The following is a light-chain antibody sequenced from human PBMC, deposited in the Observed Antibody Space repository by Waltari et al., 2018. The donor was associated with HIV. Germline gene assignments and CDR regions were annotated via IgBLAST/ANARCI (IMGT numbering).Light chain of an antibody. Sequence: QSALTQPASVSGSPGQSITISCTGATSDVGAYDYVSWYQQHPGKAPTLIIYEVTNRPSGVSNRFSGSKSGITASLTISGLQTEDEADYYCSSYTNINTVVFGGGTKLTVL. CDR1: TSDVGAYDY. CDR2: EVT. J-gene: IGLJ2*01. CDR3: SSYTNINTVV. V-gene: IGLV2-14*01.